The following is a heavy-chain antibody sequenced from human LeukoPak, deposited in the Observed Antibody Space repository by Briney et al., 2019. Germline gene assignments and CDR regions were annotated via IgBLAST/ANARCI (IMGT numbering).Heavy chain of an antibody. J-gene: IGHJ4*02. CDR3: ARTMSGSYPLDY. Sequence: GGSPRLSCAASGFSFSSYGMHWVRQAPGKGLEWVAIIWYDDSNKYYADSVKGRFTISRDNSKNTLYLEMNSLRAEDTAVYFCARTMSGSYPLDYWGQGALVTVSS. V-gene: IGHV3-33*01. CDR1: GFSFSSYG. D-gene: IGHD1-26*01. CDR2: IWYDDSNK.